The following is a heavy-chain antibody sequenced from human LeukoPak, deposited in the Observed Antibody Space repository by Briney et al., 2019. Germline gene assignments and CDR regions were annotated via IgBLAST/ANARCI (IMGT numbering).Heavy chain of an antibody. CDR1: GFTFDDYA. CDR2: IYWNSGTI. V-gene: IGHV3-9*01. J-gene: IGHJ4*02. D-gene: IGHD3-22*01. CDR3: AKGGSYDSSGYYSNPLYYFDS. Sequence: SLRLSCAASGFTFDDYAMHWVRQAPGKGLEWVSGIYWNSGTIVYADSVKGRFSMSRDNVKNSLYLQMNSLRVEDTAMYYCAKGGSYDSSGYYSNPLYYFDSWGQGTLVTVSS.